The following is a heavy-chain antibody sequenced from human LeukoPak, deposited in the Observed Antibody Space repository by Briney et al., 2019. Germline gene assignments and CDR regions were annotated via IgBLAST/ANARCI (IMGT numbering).Heavy chain of an antibody. Sequence: PGGSLRLSCGASGFTFRSYGMNWLRQAPGKGLEWVAVIWYDGSHKYYADSAKGRFTISRDNSKNTVSLQMDSLRVEDTALYYCARDLGGCGDRFCSYYFDHLRRGIQVTVSS. D-gene: IGHD2-21*02. CDR2: IWYDGSHK. CDR1: GFTFRSYG. CDR3: ARDLGGCGDRFCSYYFDH. J-gene: IGHJ4*02. V-gene: IGHV3-33*01.